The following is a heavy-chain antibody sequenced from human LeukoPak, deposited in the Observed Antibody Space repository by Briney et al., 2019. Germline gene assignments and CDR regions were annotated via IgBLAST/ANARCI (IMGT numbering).Heavy chain of an antibody. V-gene: IGHV4-59*08. CDR2: IYYSGST. CDR1: GGSISSYY. J-gene: IGHJ3*02. Sequence: SETLSLTCTVSGGSISSYYWSWIRQPPGKGLEWIGYIYYSGSTNYNPSLKSRVTISVDTSKNQFSLKLSSVTAAHTAVYYCARHQVDYGDYVNAFDIWGQGTMVTVSS. D-gene: IGHD4-17*01. CDR3: ARHQVDYGDYVNAFDI.